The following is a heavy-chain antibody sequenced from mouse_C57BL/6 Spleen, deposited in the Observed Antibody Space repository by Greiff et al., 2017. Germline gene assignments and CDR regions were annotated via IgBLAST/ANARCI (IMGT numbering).Heavy chain of an antibody. CDR1: GFSLTSYG. Sequence: VQGVESGPGLVAPSQSLSITCTVSGFSLTSYGVHWVRQPPGKGLEWLVVIWSDGSTTYNSALKSRLSISKNNSKSQVFLKMNSLQTDDTAMYYCAIHPGHYYAMDYWGQGTSVTVSS. D-gene: IGHD3-3*01. CDR2: IWSDGST. CDR3: AIHPGHYYAMDY. J-gene: IGHJ4*01. V-gene: IGHV2-6-1*01.